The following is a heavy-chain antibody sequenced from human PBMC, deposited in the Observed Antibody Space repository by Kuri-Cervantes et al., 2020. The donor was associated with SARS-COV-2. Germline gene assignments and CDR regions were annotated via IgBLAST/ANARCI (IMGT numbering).Heavy chain of an antibody. Sequence: ASVKVSCKASAYTFTGYYMHWVRQAPGQGLEWMGWINPNSGGTKYAQKFQGRVTMTTDTSISTAYMEVSSLRSDDTAVYYCARASTTVFGVLIALFSSNAFDIWGQGTMVTVSS. CDR2: INPNSGGT. CDR3: ARASTTVFGVLIALFSSNAFDI. CDR1: AYTFTGYY. J-gene: IGHJ3*02. V-gene: IGHV1-2*02. D-gene: IGHD3-3*01.